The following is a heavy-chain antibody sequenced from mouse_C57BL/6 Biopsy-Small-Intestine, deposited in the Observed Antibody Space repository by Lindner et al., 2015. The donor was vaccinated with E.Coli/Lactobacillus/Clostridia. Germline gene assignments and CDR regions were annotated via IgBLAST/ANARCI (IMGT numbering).Heavy chain of an antibody. CDR2: INAGDGDT. D-gene: IGHD1-2*01. V-gene: IGHV1S45*01. J-gene: IGHJ1*01. CDR1: GYTFSNYA. Sequence: SVKVSCKASGYTFSNYAVHWVRQAPGQRLEWMGWINAGDGDTRFSQKFQGRVTITRDTAASTAYMELNSLRSEDTAVYYCARPIGDSRHDWVYYGLDVWGQGTMVRVSS. CDR3: ARPIGDSRHDWVYYGLDV.